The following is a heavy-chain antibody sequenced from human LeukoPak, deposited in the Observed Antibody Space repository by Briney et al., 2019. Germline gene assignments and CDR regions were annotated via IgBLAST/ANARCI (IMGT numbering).Heavy chain of an antibody. CDR1: GGSISSYY. J-gene: IGHJ4*02. V-gene: IGHV4-59*08. CDR3: ARHGPMTTVTTRALYRDYFDY. D-gene: IGHD4-11*01. Sequence: PSETLPLTCTVSGGSISSYYWSWIRQPPGKGLEWIGYIYYSGSTNYNPSLKSRVTISVDTSKNQFSLKLSSVTAADTAVYYCARHGPMTTVTTRALYRDYFDYWGQGTLVTVSS. CDR2: IYYSGST.